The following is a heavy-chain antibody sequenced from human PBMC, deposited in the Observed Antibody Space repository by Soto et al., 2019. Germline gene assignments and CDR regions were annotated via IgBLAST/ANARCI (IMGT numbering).Heavy chain of an antibody. Sequence: SGPTLVNPTQTLTLTCTFSGFSLSTSGMRVSWIRQPPGKALEWLARIDWDDDKFYSTSLKTRLTISKDTSKNQVVLTMTNMDPVDTATYYCASDKDYYFQCWGQGTRVNVSS. CDR2: IDWDDDK. CDR1: GFSLSTSGMR. J-gene: IGHJ4*02. CDR3: ASDKDYYFQC. V-gene: IGHV2-70*04.